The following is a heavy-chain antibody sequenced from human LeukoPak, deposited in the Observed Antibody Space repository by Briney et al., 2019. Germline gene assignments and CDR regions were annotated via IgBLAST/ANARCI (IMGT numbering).Heavy chain of an antibody. CDR3: ARSSPSGVVPAAPDY. CDR1: GYTFTGYY. CDR2: INPNSGGT. V-gene: IGHV1-2*02. J-gene: IGHJ4*02. D-gene: IGHD2-2*01. Sequence: ASVKVSCKASGYTFTGYYMHWVRQAPGQGLEWMGWINPNSGGTDYAQKFQGRVTMTRDTSISTAYMELSRLRSDDTAVYYYARSSPSGVVPAAPDYWGQGTLVTVSS.